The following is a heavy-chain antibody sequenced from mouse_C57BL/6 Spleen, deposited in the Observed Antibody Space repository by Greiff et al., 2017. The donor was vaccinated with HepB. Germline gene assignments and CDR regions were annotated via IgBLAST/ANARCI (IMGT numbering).Heavy chain of an antibody. V-gene: IGHV1-15*01. Sequence: QVQLQQSGAELVRPGASVTLSCKASGYTFTDYEMHWVKQTPVHGLEWIGAIDPETGGTAYNQKFKGKAILTADKSSSTAYMELRSLTSEDSAVYYCTSYGSSYPYYAMTTGVKEPQSPSPQ. CDR3: TSYGSSYPYYAMTT. J-gene: IGHJ4*01. D-gene: IGHD1-1*01. CDR2: IDPETGGT. CDR1: GYTFTDYE.